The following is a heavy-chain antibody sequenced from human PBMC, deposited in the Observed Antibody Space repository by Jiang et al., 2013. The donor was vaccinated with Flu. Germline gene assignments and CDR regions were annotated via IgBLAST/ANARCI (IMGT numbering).Heavy chain of an antibody. CDR2: IDWDDDK. CDR3: ARIGSWNDVNAFDI. D-gene: IGHD1-1*01. CDR1: GFSLSTSGMR. Sequence: KPTQTLTLTCTFSGFSLSTSGMRVSWIRQPPGKALEWLARIDWDDDKFYSTSLKTRLTISKDTSKNQVVLTMTNMDPVDTATYYCARIGSWNDVNAFDIWGQGTMVTVSS. J-gene: IGHJ3*02. V-gene: IGHV2-70*04.